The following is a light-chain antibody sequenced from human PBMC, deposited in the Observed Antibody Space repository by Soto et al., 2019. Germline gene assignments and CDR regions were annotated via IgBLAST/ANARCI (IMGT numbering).Light chain of an antibody. CDR3: GTWDSSLSRVV. J-gene: IGLJ2*01. V-gene: IGLV1-51*01. CDR2: DNN. Sequence: QSVLTQPPSVSAAPGQKVTISCSGSSSNIGNNYVSWYQHLPGTAPKLLIYDNNKRPSGIPDRFSGSKSGTSATLGITGLQTGDEADYYCGTWDSSLSRVVFGGGTKLTVL. CDR1: SSNIGNNY.